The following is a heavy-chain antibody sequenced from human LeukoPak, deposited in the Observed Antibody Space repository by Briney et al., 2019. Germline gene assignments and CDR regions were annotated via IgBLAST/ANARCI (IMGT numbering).Heavy chain of an antibody. CDR3: ARGGTGSLGSPHYYYGMDV. V-gene: IGHV1-2*02. J-gene: IGHJ6*02. CDR2: INPHSGGT. Sequence: ASVKVSCKTSGYTFTGYYMYWVRQAPGQRLVWMGWINPHSGGTNYAQKFQGRVTTTRDTSISTAYMELSRLRSGDTAVYYCARGGTGSLGSPHYYYGMDVWGQGTTVTVSS. D-gene: IGHD1-1*01. CDR1: GYTFTGYY.